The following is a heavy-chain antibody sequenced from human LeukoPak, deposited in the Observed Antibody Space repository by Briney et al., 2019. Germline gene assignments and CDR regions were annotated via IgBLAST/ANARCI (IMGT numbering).Heavy chain of an antibody. CDR1: GGSISSSSYY. V-gene: IGHV4-39*07. CDR2: IYYSGST. Sequence: SETLSLTCTVSGGSISSSSYYWGWIRQPPGKGLEWIGSIYYSGSTYYNPSLKSRVTISVDTSKNQFSLKLSSVTAADTAVYYCARVFYGASTNWGQGTLVTVSS. J-gene: IGHJ4*02. CDR3: ARVFYGASTN. D-gene: IGHD4-17*01.